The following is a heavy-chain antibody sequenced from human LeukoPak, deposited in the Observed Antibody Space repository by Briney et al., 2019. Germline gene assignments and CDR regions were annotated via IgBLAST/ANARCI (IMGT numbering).Heavy chain of an antibody. CDR3: ARVGGGHFDY. V-gene: IGHV4-59*01. J-gene: IGHJ4*02. CDR2: IYYSGNT. Sequence: SETLSLTCTVSSGSISTYYWSWIRQPPRQGLGWIGYIYYSGNTNYNPSLKSRVTISVDTSKNQFSLKLSSVTAADTAVYYCARVGGGHFDYWGQGTLVTVSS. D-gene: IGHD3-10*01. CDR1: SGSISTYY.